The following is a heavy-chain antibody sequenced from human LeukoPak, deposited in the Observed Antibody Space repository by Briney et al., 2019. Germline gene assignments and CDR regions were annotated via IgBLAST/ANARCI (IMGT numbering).Heavy chain of an antibody. Sequence: SETLSLTCTVSGGSISSSSYYWGWIRQPPGKGLEWIGSIYYSGSTYYNPSLKSRVTISVDTSKNQFSLKLSSVTAADTAVCYCARQRIVGATSKRGYYFDYWGQGTLVTVSS. CDR1: GGSISSSSYY. D-gene: IGHD1-26*01. CDR2: IYYSGST. J-gene: IGHJ4*02. V-gene: IGHV4-39*01. CDR3: ARQRIVGATSKRGYYFDY.